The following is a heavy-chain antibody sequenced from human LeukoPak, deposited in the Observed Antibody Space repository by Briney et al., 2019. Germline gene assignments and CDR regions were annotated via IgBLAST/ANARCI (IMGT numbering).Heavy chain of an antibody. Sequence: SETLSLTCSVSGYSISSAYCWGWVRQPPGKGLEWIGNICHSGRTHYSPSFKSRVTTSIDTSKNQFSLKVYSVTATDTAVYFCARGNWGFEYWGQGALVAVSS. CDR2: ICHSGRT. D-gene: IGHD7-27*01. V-gene: IGHV4-38-2*02. J-gene: IGHJ4*02. CDR3: ARGNWGFEY. CDR1: GYSISSAYC.